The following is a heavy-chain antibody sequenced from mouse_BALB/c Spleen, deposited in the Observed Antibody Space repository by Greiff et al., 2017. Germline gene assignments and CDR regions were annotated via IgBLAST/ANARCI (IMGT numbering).Heavy chain of an antibody. V-gene: IGHV5-4*02. Sequence: EVKVVESGGGLVKPGGSLKLSCAASGFTFSDYYMYWVRQTPEKRLEWVATISDGGSYTYYPDSVKGRFTISRDNAKNNLYLQMSSLKSEDTAMYYCARDRYYGSSYYAMDYWGQGTSVTVSS. D-gene: IGHD1-1*01. CDR3: ARDRYYGSSYYAMDY. CDR1: GFTFSDYY. J-gene: IGHJ4*01. CDR2: ISDGGSYT.